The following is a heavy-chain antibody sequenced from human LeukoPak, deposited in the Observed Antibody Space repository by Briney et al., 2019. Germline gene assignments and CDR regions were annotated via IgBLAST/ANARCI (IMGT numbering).Heavy chain of an antibody. D-gene: IGHD3-22*01. CDR1: GGTFSSYA. CDR2: INAGNGNT. CDR3: ARGGGGYDSSGYYLYYFDY. J-gene: IGHJ4*02. V-gene: IGHV1-3*01. Sequence: ASVKVSCKASGGTFSSYAMHWVRQAPGQRLEWMGWINAGNGNTKYSQKFQGRVTITRDTSASTAYMELSSLRSEDTAVYYCARGGGGYDSSGYYLYYFDYWGQGTLVTVSS.